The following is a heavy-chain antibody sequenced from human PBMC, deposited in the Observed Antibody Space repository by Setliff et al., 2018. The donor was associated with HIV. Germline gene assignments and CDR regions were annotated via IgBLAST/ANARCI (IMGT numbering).Heavy chain of an antibody. CDR3: ARPHSGRGGGAYFDP. V-gene: IGHV4-39*01. J-gene: IGHJ5*02. CDR1: GDSITSGHFY. D-gene: IGHD6-19*01. Sequence: KTSETLSLTCTVSGDSITSGHFYWGWIRQAPGKGLEWIGNILDGRVTFFNPSLRGRVTISVDASKNQVSLNLRSVTAADSAVYHCARPHSGRGGGAYFDPWGQGILVTLSS. CDR2: ILDGRVT.